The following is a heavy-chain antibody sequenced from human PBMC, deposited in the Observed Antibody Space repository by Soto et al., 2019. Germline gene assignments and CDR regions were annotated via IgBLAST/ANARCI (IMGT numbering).Heavy chain of an antibody. CDR2: ISWNSGSI. J-gene: IGHJ6*02. CDR1: GFTFDDYA. Sequence: PGGSLRLSCAASGFTFDDYAMHWGRQAPGKGLEWVSGISWNSGSIGYADSVKGRFTISRDNAKKSLYLQMNSLRAEDTALYYWAHSGSYTIGMDVWGQGTTVTVSS. V-gene: IGHV3-9*01. D-gene: IGHD1-26*01. CDR3: AHSGSYTIGMDV.